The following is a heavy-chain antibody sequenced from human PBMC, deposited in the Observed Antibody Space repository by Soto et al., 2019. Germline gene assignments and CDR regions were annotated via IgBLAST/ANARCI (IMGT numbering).Heavy chain of an antibody. CDR3: ARATPRILAYGMDV. Sequence: ASVKVSCKASGYTFTSYGISWVRQAPGQGLEWMGWISAYNANTKYAQKLQGRVTMTTDTSTSTAYMDLRSLRSDDTAVYYCARATPRILAYGMDVWGQGTTVTVSS. CDR2: ISAYNANT. J-gene: IGHJ6*02. V-gene: IGHV1-18*01. CDR1: GYTFTSYG.